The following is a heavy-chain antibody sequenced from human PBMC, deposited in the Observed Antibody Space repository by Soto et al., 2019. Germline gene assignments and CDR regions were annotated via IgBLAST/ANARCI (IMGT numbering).Heavy chain of an antibody. D-gene: IGHD5-18*01. V-gene: IGHV2-5*01. CDR1: GFSLRNGGVG. CDR3: AHKLDTADWFGP. J-gene: IGHJ5*02. Sequence: QITLRESGPTLVKSTQTLTLTCTFSGFSLRNGGVGVGWIRQPPGKALEWVALIYWNDDKRYSPSLKSRLTITKDTSKNQVVLTMTNVDPVDTATYYCAHKLDTADWFGPWGQRTPVTVSS. CDR2: IYWNDDK.